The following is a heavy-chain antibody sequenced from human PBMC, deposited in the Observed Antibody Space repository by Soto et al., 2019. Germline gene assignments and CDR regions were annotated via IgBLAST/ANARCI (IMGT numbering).Heavy chain of an antibody. CDR2: IYYSGST. CDR1: GGSISSYY. J-gene: IGHJ4*02. D-gene: IGHD3-22*01. V-gene: IGHV4-59*01. CDR3: AGAGAYYYSGRGVWFSY. Sequence: SETLSLTCTVSGGSISSYYWSWIRQPPGKGLEWIGYIYYSGSTNYNPSLKSRVTISVDTSKNQFSLKLSSVTAADTAVYYCAGAGAYYYSGRGVWFSYWGQGTLVTVSS.